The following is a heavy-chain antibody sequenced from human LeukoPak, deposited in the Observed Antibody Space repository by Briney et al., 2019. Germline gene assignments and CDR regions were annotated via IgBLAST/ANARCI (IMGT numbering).Heavy chain of an antibody. CDR2: IYYSGST. J-gene: IGHJ4*02. D-gene: IGHD2-2*01. CDR3: ARRNHIVVVPAAPWDY. Sequence: SETLSLTCTVSAGSISSSSYYWGWIRQPPGKGLEWIGSIYYSGSTYYNPSLKSRVTISVDTSKNQFSLKLSSVTAADTAVHYCARRNHIVVVPAAPWDYWGQGTLVTVSS. CDR1: AGSISSSSYY. V-gene: IGHV4-39*01.